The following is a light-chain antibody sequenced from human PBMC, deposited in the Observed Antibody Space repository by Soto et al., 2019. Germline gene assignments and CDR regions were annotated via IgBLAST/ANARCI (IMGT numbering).Light chain of an antibody. CDR3: AAWDDSLSVL. CDR1: SSNIGSNT. CDR2: SND. Sequence: QSVLTQPPSASGTPGQRVTISCSGSSSNIGSNTVNWYQQLPGTAPKLLIHSNDQRPSGVPDRFSGSKSGTSASLAISGLQSEDEADYYCAAWDDSLSVLFGGGTQLTVL. V-gene: IGLV1-44*01. J-gene: IGLJ7*01.